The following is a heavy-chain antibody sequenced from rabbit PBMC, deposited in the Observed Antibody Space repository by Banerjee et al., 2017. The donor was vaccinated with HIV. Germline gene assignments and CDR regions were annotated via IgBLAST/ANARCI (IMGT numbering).Heavy chain of an antibody. V-gene: IGHV1S40*01. J-gene: IGHJ2*01. Sequence: QLLEESGGGLVQPEGSLTLTCKASGIDFSSSYYMCWVRQAPGKGLEWLACIYGGSSDTTYYASWAKGRFTISKTSSTTVTLQMTSLTASDTATYFCARGATGDSIYGHGTFDPWGPGTLVTVS. CDR2: IYGGSSDTT. CDR1: GIDFSSSYY. CDR3: ARGATGDSIYGHGTFDP. D-gene: IGHD7-1*01.